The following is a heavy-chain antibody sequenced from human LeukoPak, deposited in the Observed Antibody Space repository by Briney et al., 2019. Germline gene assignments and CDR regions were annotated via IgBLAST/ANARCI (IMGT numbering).Heavy chain of an antibody. CDR1: GFTFSSYS. Sequence: PGGSLGLSCAASGFTFSSYSMNWVRQAPGKGLEWVSSISSSSSYIYYADSVKGRFTISRDNAKNSLYLQMNSLRAEDTAVYYCARDKSQSLAFYFFDYWGQGTLVTVSS. CDR3: ARDKSQSLAFYFFDY. V-gene: IGHV3-21*01. J-gene: IGHJ4*02. D-gene: IGHD3-3*02. CDR2: ISSSSSYI.